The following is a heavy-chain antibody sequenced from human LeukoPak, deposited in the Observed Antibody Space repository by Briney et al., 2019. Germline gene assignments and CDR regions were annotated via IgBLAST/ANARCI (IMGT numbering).Heavy chain of an antibody. J-gene: IGHJ3*02. D-gene: IGHD2-15*01. CDR3: ARGEIVVVVAAYDAFDI. V-gene: IGHV1-69*01. CDR1: GGTFSSYA. Sequence: TSVKLSCKASGGTFSSYAISWVRQAPGQGLEWMGGIIPIFGTANYAQKFQGRVTITADESTSTAYMELSSLRSEDTAVYYCARGEIVVVVAAYDAFDIWGQGTMVTVSS. CDR2: IIPIFGTA.